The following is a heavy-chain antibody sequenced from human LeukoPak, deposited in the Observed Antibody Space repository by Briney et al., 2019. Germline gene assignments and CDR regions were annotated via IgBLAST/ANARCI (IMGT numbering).Heavy chain of an antibody. J-gene: IGHJ4*02. CDR1: GFTFSTYG. CDR2: IRHDGSIK. Sequence: PGGSLRLSCAAAGFTFSTYGVQWVRQAPGKGLEWVAFIRHDGSIKNYADSVKGRSTISRDNSKNTLYLQMNSLRAEDTAVYYCAKDSLADIDYWGQGTLVTVSS. CDR3: AKDSLADIDY. D-gene: IGHD3-16*01. V-gene: IGHV3-30*02.